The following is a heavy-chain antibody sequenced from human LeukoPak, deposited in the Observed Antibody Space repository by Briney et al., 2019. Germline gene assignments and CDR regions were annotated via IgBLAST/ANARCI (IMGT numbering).Heavy chain of an antibody. V-gene: IGHV3-7*01. CDR3: ARGPAAPYYYYYGMDV. Sequence: GGSLRLSCAASGFTFSTYWMNWVRQAPGKGLEWVANIKQDGSEKYYVDSVKGRFTISRDNAMSSLYLQMTGLRAEDTAVYYCARGPAAPYYYYYGMDVWGQGTTVTVSS. CDR2: IKQDGSEK. D-gene: IGHD2-2*01. J-gene: IGHJ6*02. CDR1: GFTFSTYW.